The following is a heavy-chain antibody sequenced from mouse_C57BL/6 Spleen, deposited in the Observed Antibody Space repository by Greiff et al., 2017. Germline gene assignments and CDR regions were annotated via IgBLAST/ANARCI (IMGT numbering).Heavy chain of an antibody. CDR1: GYTFTDYN. CDR2: INPNNGGT. V-gene: IGHV1-18*01. Sequence: VHVKQSGPELVKPGASVKIPCKASGYTFTDYNMDWVKQSHGKSLEWIGDINPNNGGTIYNQKFKGKATLTVDKSSSTAYMELRSLTSEDTAVYYCATGDGYYGRFAYWGQGTLVTVSA. J-gene: IGHJ3*01. D-gene: IGHD2-3*01. CDR3: ATGDGYYGRFAY.